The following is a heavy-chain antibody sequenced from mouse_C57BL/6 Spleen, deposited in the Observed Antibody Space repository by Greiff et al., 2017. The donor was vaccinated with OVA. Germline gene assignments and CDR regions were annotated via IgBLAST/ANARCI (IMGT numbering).Heavy chain of an antibody. CDR1: GYSITSGYY. J-gene: IGHJ4*01. D-gene: IGHD3-1*01. CDR2: ISYDGSN. CDR3: ARDQGYPYYAMDY. Sequence: VQLKESGPGLVKPSQSLSLTCSVTGYSITSGYYWNWIRQFPGNKLEWMGYISYDGSNNYNPSLKNLISITRDTSKNQFFLKLNSVTTEDTATYYCARDQGYPYYAMDYWGQGTSVTVSS. V-gene: IGHV3-6*01.